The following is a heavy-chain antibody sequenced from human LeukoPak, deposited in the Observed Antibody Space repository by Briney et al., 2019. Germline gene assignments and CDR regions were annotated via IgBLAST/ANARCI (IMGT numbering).Heavy chain of an antibody. D-gene: IGHD4-23*01. J-gene: IGHJ5*02. V-gene: IGHV3-21*01. CDR3: ARGFGGGNPSWFDP. CDR2: ISSSSSYT. Sequence: GGSLRLSCAASGFTFSSYSMNWVRQAPGKGLEWVSSISSSSSYTYYADSVKGRFTISRDNAKNSLYLQMNSLRAEDTAVYYCARGFGGGNPSWFDPWGQGTLVTVSS. CDR1: GFTFSSYS.